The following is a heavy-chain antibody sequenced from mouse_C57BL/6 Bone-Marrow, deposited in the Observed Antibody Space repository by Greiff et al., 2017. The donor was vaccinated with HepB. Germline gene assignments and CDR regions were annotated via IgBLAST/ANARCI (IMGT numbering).Heavy chain of an antibody. Sequence: EVQLQESGPVLVKPGASVKMSCKASGYTFTDYYMNWVKQSHGKSLEWIGVINPYNGGTSYNQKFKGKATLTVDKSSSTAYMELNSLTSEDSAVYYCARGYYEYFYAMDYWGQGTSVTVSS. CDR3: ARGYYEYFYAMDY. V-gene: IGHV1-19*01. J-gene: IGHJ4*01. CDR1: GYTFTDYY. CDR2: INPYNGGT. D-gene: IGHD2-4*01.